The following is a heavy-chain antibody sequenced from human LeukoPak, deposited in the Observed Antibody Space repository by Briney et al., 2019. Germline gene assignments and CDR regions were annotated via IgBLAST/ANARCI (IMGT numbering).Heavy chain of an antibody. CDR3: AREYYYDSSGYFQRFDY. Sequence: GGSLRLSCAASGFTFTNAWMSWVRQAPGKGLEWVAVISYDGSNKYYADSVKGRFTISRDNSKNTLYLQMNSLRAEDTAVYYCAREYYYDSSGYFQRFDYWGQGTLVTVSS. J-gene: IGHJ4*02. V-gene: IGHV3-30*03. D-gene: IGHD3-22*01. CDR1: GFTFTNAW. CDR2: ISYDGSNK.